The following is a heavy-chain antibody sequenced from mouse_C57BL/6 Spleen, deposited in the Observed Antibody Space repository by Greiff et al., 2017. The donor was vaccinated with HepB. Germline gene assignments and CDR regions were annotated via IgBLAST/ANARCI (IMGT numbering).Heavy chain of an antibody. Sequence: QVQLKESGAELVKPGASVKLSCKASGYTFTEYTIHWVKQRSGQGLEWIGWFYPGSGSIKYNEKFKDKATLTADKSSSTVYMELSRLTSEDSAVYFCARNEESSYYYGSTSYYLDYWGQGTTLTVSS. J-gene: IGHJ2*01. D-gene: IGHD1-1*01. V-gene: IGHV1-62-2*01. CDR1: GYTFTEYT. CDR3: ARNEESSYYYGSTSYYLDY. CDR2: FYPGSGSI.